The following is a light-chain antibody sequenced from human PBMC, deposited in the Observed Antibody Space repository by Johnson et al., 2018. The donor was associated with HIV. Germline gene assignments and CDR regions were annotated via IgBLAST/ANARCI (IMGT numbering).Light chain of an antibody. Sequence: QSVLTQPPSVSAAPGQKVTISCSGSSSNIGNNYVSWYQHLPGTAPKLLIYENNKRPSGIPDRFSASKSGTSATLGITGLQTGDEADYYCGTWDSSLSAGVFGTGTTVTIL. CDR1: SSNIGNNY. J-gene: IGLJ1*01. CDR3: GTWDSSLSAGV. CDR2: ENN. V-gene: IGLV1-51*02.